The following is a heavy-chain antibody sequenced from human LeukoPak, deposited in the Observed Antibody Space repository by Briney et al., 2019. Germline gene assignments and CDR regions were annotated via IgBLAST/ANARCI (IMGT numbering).Heavy chain of an antibody. J-gene: IGHJ4*02. Sequence: GGSLRLSCAASGFTFSSYGMNWVRQAPGKGLEWVSSISSSSSYIYYADSVKGRFTISRDNAKNSLYLQMNSLRAEDTAVYYCARMQVAGTGFDYWGQGTLVTVSS. V-gene: IGHV3-21*01. D-gene: IGHD6-19*01. CDR2: ISSSSSYI. CDR1: GFTFSSYG. CDR3: ARMQVAGTGFDY.